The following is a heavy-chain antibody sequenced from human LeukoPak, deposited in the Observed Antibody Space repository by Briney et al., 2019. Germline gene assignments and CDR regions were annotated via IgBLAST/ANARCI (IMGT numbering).Heavy chain of an antibody. CDR2: ISGSGSST. V-gene: IGHV3-23*01. CDR3: ATSFGPVIAAAGTRAD. J-gene: IGHJ4*02. CDR1: GFTFRSYA. D-gene: IGHD6-13*01. Sequence: GGSLRLSCAASGFTFRSYAMNWVRQAPGKGLEWVSVISGSGSSTYYADSVKGRFTISRDNSKNTLYLQMNSLRAEDTAVYYCATSFGPVIAAAGTRADWGQGTLVTVSS.